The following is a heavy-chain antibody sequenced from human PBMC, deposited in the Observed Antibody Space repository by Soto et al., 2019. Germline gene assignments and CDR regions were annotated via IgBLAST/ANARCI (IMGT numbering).Heavy chain of an antibody. CDR2: IYWDEDK. CDR3: AHRPRGYAYYFDY. CDR1: GFSLSTRGVA. D-gene: IGHD5-12*01. Sequence: QITLKESGPTLVKPTQTLTLTCTFSGFSLSTRGVAVGRFRQPPGKALEWLALIYWDEDKWYSTSLKSRLTITDDTSKTQVVLTMTNMDPVDTAPYYCAHRPRGYAYYFDYWCQGTLVTVSS. V-gene: IGHV2-5*02. J-gene: IGHJ4*02.